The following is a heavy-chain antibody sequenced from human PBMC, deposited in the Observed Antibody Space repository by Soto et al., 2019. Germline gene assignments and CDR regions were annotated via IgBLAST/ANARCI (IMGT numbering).Heavy chain of an antibody. CDR3: ARDPSVGSTFYYYMDV. J-gene: IGHJ6*03. V-gene: IGHV3-48*01. CDR2: ISSSSGAI. D-gene: IGHD6-13*01. CDR1: GFSLNGYA. Sequence: EVQLVESGGGLAQPGGSLRLSCAASGFSLNGYAMNWVRQAPGRGLEWVSYISSSSGAIDYADSVKGRFTVSRDNAKNLLYLQMNSLRAEDTALYYCARDPSVGSTFYYYMDVWGEGTPVPVSS.